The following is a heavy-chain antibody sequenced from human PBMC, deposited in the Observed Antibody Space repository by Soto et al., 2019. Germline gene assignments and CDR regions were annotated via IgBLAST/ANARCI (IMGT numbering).Heavy chain of an antibody. D-gene: IGHD3-10*01. CDR1: GVTISSYS. J-gene: IGHJ4*02. Sequence: GGTLRLYCTASGVTISSYSMSWVRQAPGKGLEWVAAISASGDSTHYAASVKGRFTTSRDNSKNTFYLHMNSLRAEDTALYYCAKAAPFGEQNGFDYWGQGTLVTVSS. CDR3: AKAAPFGEQNGFDY. CDR2: ISASGDST. V-gene: IGHV3-23*01.